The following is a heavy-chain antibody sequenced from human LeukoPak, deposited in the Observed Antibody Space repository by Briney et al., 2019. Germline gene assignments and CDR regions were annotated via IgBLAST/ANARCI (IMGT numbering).Heavy chain of an antibody. CDR2: IYSSGST. V-gene: IGHV4-59*12. D-gene: IGHD2-15*01. CDR3: ARSSGYGGYRSGGSCYAPGY. Sequence: SETLSLTCTVSGGSISGYYWSWIRQPPGKELEWIGYIYSSGSTNYNPSLKSRVTISVDTSKNQFSLKLSSVTAADTAVYYCARSSGYGGYRSGGSCYAPGYWGQGTLVTVSS. J-gene: IGHJ4*02. CDR1: GGSISGYY.